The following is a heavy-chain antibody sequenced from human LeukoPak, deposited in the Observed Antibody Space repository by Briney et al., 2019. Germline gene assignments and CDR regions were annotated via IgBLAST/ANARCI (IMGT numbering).Heavy chain of an antibody. J-gene: IGHJ5*02. CDR3: ARMGVLLWFDP. CDR2: IYYSGNT. Sequence: NPSETLSLTCTVSGDSISSSNSYWGWIRQPPGKGLEWIGSIYYSGNTYYNASLKSRVTISVDTSKNQFSLKLSSVTAADTAVYYCARMGVLLWFDPWGQGTLVTVSS. D-gene: IGHD2/OR15-2a*01. CDR1: GDSISSSNSY. V-gene: IGHV4-39*07.